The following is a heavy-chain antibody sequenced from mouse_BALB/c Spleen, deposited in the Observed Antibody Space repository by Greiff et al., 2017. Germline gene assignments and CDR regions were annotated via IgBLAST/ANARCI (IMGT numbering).Heavy chain of an antibody. CDR2: IWAGGST. D-gene: IGHD1-1*01. J-gene: IGHJ4*01. V-gene: IGHV2-9*02. CDR1: GFSLTSYG. Sequence: QVQLQQSGPGLVAPSQSLSITCTVSGFSLTSYGVHWVRQPPGKGLEWLGVIWAGGSTNYNSALMSRLSISKDNSKSQVFLKMNSLQTDDTAMYYCATPFTTVVAPYAMDYWGQGTSVTVSS. CDR3: ATPFTTVVAPYAMDY.